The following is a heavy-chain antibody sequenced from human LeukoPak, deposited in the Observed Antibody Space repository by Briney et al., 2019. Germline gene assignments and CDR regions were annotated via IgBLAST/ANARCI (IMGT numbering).Heavy chain of an antibody. CDR2: ISGSGTTI. CDR3: ARPPGDGYNSRPFDY. D-gene: IGHD5-24*01. J-gene: IGHJ4*02. V-gene: IGHV3-48*03. Sequence: GGSLRLSCAASGFTFSTFEMNWVRQAPGKGLEWVSYISGSGTTIYYADSVKGRFTISRDNAKNSLFLQMNSLRDEDTAVYYCARPPGDGYNSRPFDYWGQGTLVTVSS. CDR1: GFTFSTFE.